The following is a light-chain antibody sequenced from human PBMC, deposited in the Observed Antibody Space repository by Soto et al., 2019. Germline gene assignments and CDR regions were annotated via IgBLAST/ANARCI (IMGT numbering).Light chain of an antibody. V-gene: IGKV3-20*01. Sequence: IGLTQSPGTLSLSPGERATLSCRASQSVSSYYLAWYQQKPGQAPRLLIYAASSRATGIPDRFSGGGSGTDFTLTISRLEPEDFAVYYCQQCGSSPWTFGEGTKVEIK. CDR2: AAS. CDR1: QSVSSYY. J-gene: IGKJ1*01. CDR3: QQCGSSPWT.